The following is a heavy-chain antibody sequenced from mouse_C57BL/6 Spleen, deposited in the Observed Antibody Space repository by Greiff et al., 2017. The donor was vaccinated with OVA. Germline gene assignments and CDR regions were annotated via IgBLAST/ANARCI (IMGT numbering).Heavy chain of an antibody. J-gene: IGHJ2*01. V-gene: IGHV1-82*01. CDR1: GYAFSSSW. CDR3: AKGDYFDY. Sequence: VVEPGASVKISCKASGYAFSSSWMNWVKQRPGKGLEWIGRIYPGDGDTNYNGKFKGKATLTADKSSSTAYMQLSSLTSEDSAVYFCAKGDYFDYWGQGTTLTVSS. CDR2: IYPGDGDT.